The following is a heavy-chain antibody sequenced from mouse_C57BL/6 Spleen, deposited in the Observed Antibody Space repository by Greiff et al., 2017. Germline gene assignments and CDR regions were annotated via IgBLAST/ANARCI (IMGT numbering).Heavy chain of an antibody. CDR2: IDPADGDT. CDR1: GFTFKDYY. CDR3: SRGTECYGSSSFAY. V-gene: IGHV14-1*01. D-gene: IGHD1-1*01. Sequence: DVKLQESGAELVRPGASVKLSCTASGFTFKDYYMHWVKQRPGQGLEWIGRIDPADGDTDYDPKFQGKATMTADTSSHTAYMQLSSLTSEDTAVYYCSRGTECYGSSSFAYWGQGTLVTVSA. J-gene: IGHJ3*01.